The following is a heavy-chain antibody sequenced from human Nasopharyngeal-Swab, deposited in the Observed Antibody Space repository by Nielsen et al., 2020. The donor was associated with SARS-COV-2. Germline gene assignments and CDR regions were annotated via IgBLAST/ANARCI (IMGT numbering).Heavy chain of an antibody. CDR2: FDPEDGET. CDR1: GYTLTELS. Sequence: ASAKVSCKVSGYTLTELSMHWVRQAPGKGLEWMGGFDPEDGETIYAQKFQGRVTMTEDTSTDTAYMELSSLRSEDTAVYYCATSVTMIVVAHDAFDIWGQGTMVTVSS. D-gene: IGHD3-22*01. J-gene: IGHJ3*02. CDR3: ATSVTMIVVAHDAFDI. V-gene: IGHV1-24*01.